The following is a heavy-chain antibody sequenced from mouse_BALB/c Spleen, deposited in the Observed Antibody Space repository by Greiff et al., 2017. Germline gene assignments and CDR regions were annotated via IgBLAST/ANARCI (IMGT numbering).Heavy chain of an antibody. CDR1: GYTFTSYW. J-gene: IGHJ4*01. CDR2: IYPGSGST. Sequence: LKQPGSELVRPGASVKLSCKASGYTFTSYWMHWVKQRPGQGLEWIGNIYPGSGSTNYDEKFKSKATLTVDTSSSTAYMQLSSLTSEDSAVYYCTREGYGNYALYAMDYWGQGTSVTVSS. D-gene: IGHD2-1*01. V-gene: IGHV1S22*01. CDR3: TREGYGNYALYAMDY.